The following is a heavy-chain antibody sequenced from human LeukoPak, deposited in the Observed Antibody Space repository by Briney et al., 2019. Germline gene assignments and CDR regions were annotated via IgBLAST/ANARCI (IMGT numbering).Heavy chain of an antibody. CDR3: ARGSTNYYDSSGYYPA. D-gene: IGHD3-22*01. CDR2: INSDGINT. Sequence: GGSLRLSCAAPGFTFSNYWMHWVRQAPGKWLVWVSRINSDGINTSYADSVKGRFTISRDNAKNSLYLQMNSLRAEDTAVYYCARGSTNYYDSSGYYPAWGQGTLVTVSS. CDR1: GFTFSNYW. V-gene: IGHV3-74*01. J-gene: IGHJ4*02.